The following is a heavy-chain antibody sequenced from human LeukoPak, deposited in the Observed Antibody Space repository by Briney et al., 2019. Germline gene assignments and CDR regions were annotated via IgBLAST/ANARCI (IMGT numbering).Heavy chain of an antibody. CDR2: ISYDGSNK. D-gene: IGHD5-12*01. V-gene: IGHV3-30*03. Sequence: GGSLRLSCAASGFTFSSYGMHWVRQAPGKGLEWVAVISYDGSNKYYADSVKGRFTISRDNSKNTLYLQMNSLRAEDTAVYYCATFGDGYNYYFDYWGQGTLVTVSS. J-gene: IGHJ4*02. CDR1: GFTFSSYG. CDR3: ATFGDGYNYYFDY.